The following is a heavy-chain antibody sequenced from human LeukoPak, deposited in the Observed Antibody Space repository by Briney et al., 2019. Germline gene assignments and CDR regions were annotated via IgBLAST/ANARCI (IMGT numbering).Heavy chain of an antibody. D-gene: IGHD3-3*01. CDR1: GYTFTDDY. CDR2: INTKTGRT. V-gene: IGHV1-2*02. CDR3: ARADFIDAGPYVVAP. J-gene: IGHJ5*02. Sequence: GSVKVSCKTSGYTFTDDYIHWARQAPGQGLEWMGWINTKTGRTSFARTFQGRVTLTRDPSITTVYMDMAWLTSDDTAIYFCARADFIDAGPYVVAPWGQGTLVTVSS.